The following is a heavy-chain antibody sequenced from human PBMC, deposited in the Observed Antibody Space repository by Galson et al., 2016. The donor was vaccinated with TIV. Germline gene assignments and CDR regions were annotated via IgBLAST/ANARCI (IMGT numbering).Heavy chain of an antibody. Sequence: SLRLSCAASGFTFSDYWMHWVRQVPGKGLVWVSRVETDGSSTNYADSVKGRITISSDNAKNTVYLQMNSLRADDTAVYYCARSYDSSGNRGRFDLWGQGTLVIVSS. J-gene: IGHJ4*02. CDR2: VETDGSST. V-gene: IGHV3-74*01. CDR1: GFTFSDYW. CDR3: ARSYDSSGNRGRFDL. D-gene: IGHD6-25*01.